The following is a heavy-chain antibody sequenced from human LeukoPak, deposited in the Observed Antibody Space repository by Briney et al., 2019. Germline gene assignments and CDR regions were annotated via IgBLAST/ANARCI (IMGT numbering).Heavy chain of an antibody. D-gene: IGHD3-9*01. V-gene: IGHV6-1*01. CDR2: TYYRSKWYN. CDR1: GDSVPSNSAA. CDR3: AREEYPVLRYFDWLGDAFDY. Sequence: SQTLSLTCAISGDSVPSNSAAWNWIRQSPSRGLEWLGRTYYRSKWYNDYAVSVKSRITINPDTSKNQFSLQLNSVTPEDTAVYYCAREEYPVLRYFDWLGDAFDYWGQGTLVTVSS. J-gene: IGHJ4*02.